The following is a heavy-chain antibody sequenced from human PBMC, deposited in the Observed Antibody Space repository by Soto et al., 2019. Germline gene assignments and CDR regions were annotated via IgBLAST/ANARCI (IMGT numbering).Heavy chain of an antibody. CDR2: ISYDGSNK. CDR1: GFTFSSYA. D-gene: IGHD5-18*01. J-gene: IGHJ4*02. V-gene: IGHV3-30-3*01. Sequence: GGSLRLSCAASGFTFSSYAMHWVRQAPGKGLEWVAVISYDGSNKYYADSVKGRFTISRDNSKNTLYLQMNSLRAEDTAVYYCARGGTAMGMYYFDYWGQGTLVTVSS. CDR3: ARGGTAMGMYYFDY.